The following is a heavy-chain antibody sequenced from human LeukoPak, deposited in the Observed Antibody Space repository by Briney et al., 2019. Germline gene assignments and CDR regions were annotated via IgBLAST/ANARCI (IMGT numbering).Heavy chain of an antibody. Sequence: SETLSLTCTVSGGSISSYYWSWIRQPPGKGLEWIGYIYYSGSTNYNPSLKSRVTISVDTSRNQFSLKLSSVTAADTAVYYCARDQLGNLDYWGQGTLVTASS. J-gene: IGHJ4*02. V-gene: IGHV4-59*01. CDR3: ARDQLGNLDY. CDR2: IYYSGST. CDR1: GGSISSYY. D-gene: IGHD1-14*01.